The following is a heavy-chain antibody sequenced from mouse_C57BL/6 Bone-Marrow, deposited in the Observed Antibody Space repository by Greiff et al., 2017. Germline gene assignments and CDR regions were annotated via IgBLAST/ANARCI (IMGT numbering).Heavy chain of an antibody. CDR2: ISSGGSYT. J-gene: IGHJ4*01. D-gene: IGHD1-1*01. Sequence: EVQGVESGGDLVKPGGPLKLSCAASASPLTSYGTSSFFQTPPKRLDWVATISSGGSYTYYPDSVKGRFTISRDNAKNTLYLQMSSLKSEDTAMYYCARHGGLLFMDYWGQGTSVTVSS. CDR3: ARHGGLLFMDY. V-gene: IGHV5-6*01. CDR1: ASPLTSYG.